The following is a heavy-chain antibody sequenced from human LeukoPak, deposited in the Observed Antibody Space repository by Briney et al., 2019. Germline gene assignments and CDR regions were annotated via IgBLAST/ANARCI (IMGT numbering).Heavy chain of an antibody. D-gene: IGHD3-3*01. CDR2: IYYSGST. V-gene: IGHV4-39*01. CDR1: GGSMSSNSYY. Sequence: SETLSLTCTVSGGSMSSNSYYWGWIRQPPGKGLEWIGSIYYSGSTYYNPSLNSRVTISVDTSKNQFSLKLSSVTAADTAVYYCARKKRVDPVDYWGQGTLVTVSS. J-gene: IGHJ4*02. CDR3: ARKKRVDPVDY.